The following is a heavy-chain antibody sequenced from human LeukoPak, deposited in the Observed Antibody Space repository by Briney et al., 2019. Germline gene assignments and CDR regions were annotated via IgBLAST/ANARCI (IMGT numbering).Heavy chain of an antibody. CDR1: GFTFSNAW. CDR3: TTLASRSPYYYYGMDV. V-gene: IGHV3-15*01. Sequence: GGSLRLSCAASGFTFSNAWMTWVRQAPGKGLEWVGRIKSKFDGGTTDNAAPVKGRFTISRDDSRNTLYLQMGSLKTEDTAVYYCTTLASRSPYYYYGMDVWGQGTTVTVSS. J-gene: IGHJ6*02. CDR2: IKSKFDGGTT.